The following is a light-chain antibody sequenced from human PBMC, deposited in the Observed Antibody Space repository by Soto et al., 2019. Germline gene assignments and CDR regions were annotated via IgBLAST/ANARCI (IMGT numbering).Light chain of an antibody. Sequence: PGERVTLSCRASQSVSSSYLTWYQQKPGQAPRLLIYGASTRATSIPARFSGSGSGTDFTLTITRLEPEDFAVYYCQHRGSWPRSFGRGTKVDI. V-gene: IGKV3D-20*02. J-gene: IGKJ1*01. CDR2: GAS. CDR1: QSVSSSY. CDR3: QHRGSWPRS.